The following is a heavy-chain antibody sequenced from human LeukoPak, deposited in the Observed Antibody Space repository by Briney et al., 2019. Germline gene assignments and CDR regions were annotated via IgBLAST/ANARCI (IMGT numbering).Heavy chain of an antibody. D-gene: IGHD3-22*01. V-gene: IGHV1-2*02. Sequence: ASVKVSCKASGYTFTGYYMHWVRQAPGQGLEWMGWINPNSGGTNYAQKFQGRVTMTRDTSISTAYMELRSLRSEDTAMYYCARWDYYDSSGSNYWGQGTLVTVSS. CDR3: ARWDYYDSSGSNY. CDR2: INPNSGGT. CDR1: GYTFTGYY. J-gene: IGHJ4*02.